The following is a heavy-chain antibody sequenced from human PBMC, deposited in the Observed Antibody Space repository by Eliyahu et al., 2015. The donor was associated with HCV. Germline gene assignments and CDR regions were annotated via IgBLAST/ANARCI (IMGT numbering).Heavy chain of an antibody. D-gene: IGHD1-1*01. CDR2: INWNSDTI. J-gene: IGHJ3*02. Sequence: EVQLVESGGGLVQPGRSLRLSCAASEFRFDDYAMHWVRQAPGKGLEWVSGINWNSDTIAYADSVKGRFTISRDNAKNSLYLQMNSLRAEDTALYYCAKSTTAYSSHAFDIWGQGTMVTVSS. V-gene: IGHV3-9*01. CDR1: EFRFDDYA. CDR3: AKSTTAYSSHAFDI.